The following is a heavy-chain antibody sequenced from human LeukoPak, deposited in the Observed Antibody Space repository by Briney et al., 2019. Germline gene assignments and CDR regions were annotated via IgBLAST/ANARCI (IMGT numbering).Heavy chain of an antibody. CDR3: AREWSLSVVPAVDSFDY. CDR1: RFTSNDHA. V-gene: IGHV3-9*02. CDR2: IYWNSGGT. Sequence: GRSLRLSCAASRFTSNDHAMHWIRQIPGKGLEWISGIYWNSGGTGYVDSVKGRFTISRDNAKNSLYLQMNSLRAEDTAVYYCAREWSLSVVPAVDSFDYWGQGTLVTVSS. D-gene: IGHD2-2*01. J-gene: IGHJ4*02.